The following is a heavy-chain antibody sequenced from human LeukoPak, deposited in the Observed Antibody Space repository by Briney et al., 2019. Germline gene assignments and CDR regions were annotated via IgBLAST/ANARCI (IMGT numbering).Heavy chain of an antibody. CDR2: IYYSGST. CDR3: ARHETYSSSWYNFDY. D-gene: IGHD6-13*01. V-gene: IGHV4-59*08. J-gene: IGHJ4*02. CDR1: GGSISNYY. Sequence: SETLSLTCTVSGGSISNYYWSWIRQPPGKGLEWIGYIYYSGSTNYNPFLKSRVTISVDTSKNQFSLKLSSVTAADTAVYYCARHETYSSSWYNFDYWGQGTLDTVSS.